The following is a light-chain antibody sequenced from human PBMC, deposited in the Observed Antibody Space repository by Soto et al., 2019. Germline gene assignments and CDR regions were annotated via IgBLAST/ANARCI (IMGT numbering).Light chain of an antibody. CDR2: GAS. CDR3: QQYNNWPT. Sequence: EIVLTQSPGTLSLSPGERATLSCRASQSVSNNYLAWYQQKPGQAPRLLIYGASTRATSIPARFSGSGSGTEFTLTISSLQSEDFAVYYCQQYNNWPTFGQGTKVDI. V-gene: IGKV3-15*01. CDR1: QSVSNN. J-gene: IGKJ1*01.